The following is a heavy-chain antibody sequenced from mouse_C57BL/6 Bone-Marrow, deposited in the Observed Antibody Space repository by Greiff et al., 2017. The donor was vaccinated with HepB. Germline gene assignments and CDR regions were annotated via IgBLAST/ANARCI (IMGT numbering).Heavy chain of an antibody. D-gene: IGHD1-1*01. V-gene: IGHV1-22*01. CDR3: ASVYYYGSSYFLFAY. CDR2: INPNNGGT. Sequence: EVQLQQSGPELVKPGASVKMSCKASGYTFTDYNMHWVKQSHGKSLEWIGYINPNNGGTSYNQKFKGKATLTVNKSSSTAYMELRSLTSEDSAVYYCASVYYYGSSYFLFAYWGQGTLFTVSA. J-gene: IGHJ3*01. CDR1: GYTFTDYN.